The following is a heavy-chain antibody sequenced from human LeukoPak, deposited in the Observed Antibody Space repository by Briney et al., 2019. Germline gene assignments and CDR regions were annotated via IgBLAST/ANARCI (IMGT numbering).Heavy chain of an antibody. Sequence: GGSLRLSCAGSGFPFSDHYMDWVRQAPGKGLEWVGRTRNKARSYTTDYAASVKGRFTISRDASKNSVYLQMNSLRTEDTAVYYCARTYYDILTGIRDFDYWGQGTLVTVSS. D-gene: IGHD3-9*01. CDR1: GFPFSDHY. CDR3: ARTYYDILTGIRDFDY. J-gene: IGHJ4*02. CDR2: TRNKARSYTT. V-gene: IGHV3-72*01.